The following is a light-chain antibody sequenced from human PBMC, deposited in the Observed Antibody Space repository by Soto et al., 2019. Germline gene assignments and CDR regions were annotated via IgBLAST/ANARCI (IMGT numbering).Light chain of an antibody. V-gene: IGKV1-33*01. Sequence: DIQMTQSPSSLSASVGYRVTITYQASHDITSYLNWYQHKPGKAPKLMIYDASILEAGVPSRFSGSGSGTDFTFTISSLRPEDVATYYCQKCDYLPIFGPGTTVDFK. CDR1: HDITSY. CDR3: QKCDYLPI. CDR2: DAS. J-gene: IGKJ3*01.